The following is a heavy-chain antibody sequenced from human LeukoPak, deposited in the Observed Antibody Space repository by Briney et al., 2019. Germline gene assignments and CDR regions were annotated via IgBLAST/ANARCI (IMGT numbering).Heavy chain of an antibody. CDR3: ARDFGNSYCSSTSCSDY. CDR2: IYGAGKT. Sequence: GGSLRLSCAASGFSVSKNYMSWVRQAPGKGLEWVSVIYGAGKTHYADSGKGRFTISRDNSKNTLYLQMNSLRAEDTAVYYCARDFGNSYCSSTSCSDYWGQGTLVTVSS. D-gene: IGHD2-2*01. CDR1: GFSVSKNY. V-gene: IGHV3-53*05. J-gene: IGHJ4*02.